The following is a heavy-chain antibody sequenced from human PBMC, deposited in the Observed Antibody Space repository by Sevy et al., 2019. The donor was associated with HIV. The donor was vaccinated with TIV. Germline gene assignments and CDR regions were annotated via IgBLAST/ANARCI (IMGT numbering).Heavy chain of an antibody. D-gene: IGHD2-21*01. J-gene: IGHJ6*02. CDR3: AKDMCGIETLDYYSYYGMDV. Sequence: GGSLRLSCAASGFRFDDYAMHWVRQVPGKSPEWVSGISWNSYRIDYADSVRGRFTISRDNAKNSLSLQMNSLRVEDTALYYCAKDMCGIETLDYYSYYGMDVWGQGTTVTVSS. CDR2: ISWNSYRI. V-gene: IGHV3-9*01. CDR1: GFRFDDYA.